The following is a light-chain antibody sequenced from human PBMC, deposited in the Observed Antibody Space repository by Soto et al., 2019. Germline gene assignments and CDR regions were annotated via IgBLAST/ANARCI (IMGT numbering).Light chain of an antibody. J-gene: IGKJ3*01. Sequence: EIVLTQSPATLSLSPGERATLSCRASQSVSSYLAWYQQKPGQAPRLLIYDASNRATGIPAMFSGSGSGTDFHLTISSLEPEDFADYYCQQRSNWLFTFGPGNKVDIK. CDR3: QQRSNWLFT. CDR1: QSVSSY. CDR2: DAS. V-gene: IGKV3-11*01.